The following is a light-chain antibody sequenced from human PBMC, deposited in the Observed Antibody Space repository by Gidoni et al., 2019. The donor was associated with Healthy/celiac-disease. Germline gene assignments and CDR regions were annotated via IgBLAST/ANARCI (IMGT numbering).Light chain of an antibody. V-gene: IGKV3-11*01. J-gene: IGKJ2*01. CDR2: YAS. CDR3: QQRSNWPRYT. Sequence: EIVLTQSQATLYLSPGESTNLSCRASQSVSSYLDWYQQKPGQAQRLLIYYASNRATGIPARFIGSGSGTDFTLTISCLDPEDFAVSYCQQRSNWPRYTFGQGTKLEIK. CDR1: QSVSSY.